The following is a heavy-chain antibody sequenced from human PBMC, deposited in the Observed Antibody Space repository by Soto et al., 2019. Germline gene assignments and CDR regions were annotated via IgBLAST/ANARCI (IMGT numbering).Heavy chain of an antibody. CDR2: TYFRSKWYN. V-gene: IGHV6-1*01. CDR1: GDSVSSNTAS. Sequence: SQTLSLTCAMSGDSVSSNTASWNWIRQSPSRGLEWLGRTYFRSKWYNDYAVSVKSRIIINPDTSNNQFSLQLNSVNPEDTAVYFCAKGENPGPKTGYAFDPWGQGIMVTVSS. J-gene: IGHJ5*02. CDR3: AKGENPGPKTGYAFDP. D-gene: IGHD5-12*01.